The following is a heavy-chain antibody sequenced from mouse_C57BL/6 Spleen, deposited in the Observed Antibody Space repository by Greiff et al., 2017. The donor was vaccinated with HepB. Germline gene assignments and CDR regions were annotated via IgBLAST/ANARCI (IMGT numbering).Heavy chain of an antibody. J-gene: IGHJ4*01. Sequence: EVKLVESGGGLVKPGGSLKLSCAASGFTFSDYGMHWVRQAPEKGLEWVAYISSGSSTIYYADTVKGRFTISRDNAKNTLFLQMTSLRSEDTAMYYCARGMGNWDAMDYWGQGTSVTVSS. D-gene: IGHD4-1*01. CDR3: ARGMGNWDAMDY. CDR2: ISSGSSTI. V-gene: IGHV5-17*01. CDR1: GFTFSDYG.